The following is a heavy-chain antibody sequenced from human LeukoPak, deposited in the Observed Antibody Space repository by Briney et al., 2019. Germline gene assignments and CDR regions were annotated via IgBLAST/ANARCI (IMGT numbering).Heavy chain of an antibody. CDR1: GGSISSYY. V-gene: IGHV4-34*01. J-gene: IGHJ5*02. Sequence: KPSETLSLTCTVSGGSISSYYWSWIRQPPGKGLEWIGEINHSGSTNYNPSLKSRVTISVDTSKNQFSLKLSSVTAADTAVYYCARGYCSSTSCFNWFDPWGQGTLVTVSS. CDR3: ARGYCSSTSCFNWFDP. D-gene: IGHD2-2*01. CDR2: INHSGST.